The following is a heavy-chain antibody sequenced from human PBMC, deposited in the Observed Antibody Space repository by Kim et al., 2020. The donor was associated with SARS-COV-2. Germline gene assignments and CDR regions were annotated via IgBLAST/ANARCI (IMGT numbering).Heavy chain of an antibody. J-gene: IGHJ6*02. CDR3: AKDPEPYYGSGSYYRNYYYYGMDV. Sequence: GGSLRLSCAASGFTFSSYAMSWVRQAPGKGLEWVSAISGSGGSTYYADSVKGRFTISRDNSKNTLYLQMNSLRAEDTAVYYCAKDPEPYYGSGSYYRNYYYYGMDVWGQGTTVTVSS. CDR2: ISGSGGST. D-gene: IGHD3-10*01. CDR1: GFTFSSYA. V-gene: IGHV3-23*01.